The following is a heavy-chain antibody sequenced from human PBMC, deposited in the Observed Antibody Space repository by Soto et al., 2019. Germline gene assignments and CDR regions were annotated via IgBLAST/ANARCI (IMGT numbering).Heavy chain of an antibody. V-gene: IGHV4-59*08. J-gene: IGHJ4*02. Sequence: QVQLQESGPGLVKPSETLSLTCTVSGGSISSYYWSWIRQPPGKGLEWIGYIYYSGRTNYNPSLKSRVTISVDTSKNQFSLKLSSVTAADTAVYYCARLYGFSGFDYWGQGTLVTVSS. CDR2: IYYSGRT. CDR3: ARLYGFSGFDY. D-gene: IGHD6-25*01. CDR1: GGSISSYY.